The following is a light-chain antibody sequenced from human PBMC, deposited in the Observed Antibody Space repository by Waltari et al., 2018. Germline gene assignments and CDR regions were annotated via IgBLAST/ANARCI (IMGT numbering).Light chain of an antibody. CDR3: QQYNNWPLT. V-gene: IGKV3-15*01. CDR2: CAS. Sequence: EIVMTQSPATLSVSPGERATLSCRASQSVSSNLAWYQQKPGQAPRLLIYCASTLATGIPARFSGSVSGTEFTLTLSSLHSEDFAVYYCQQYNNWPLTFGGGTKVEIK. J-gene: IGKJ4*01. CDR1: QSVSSN.